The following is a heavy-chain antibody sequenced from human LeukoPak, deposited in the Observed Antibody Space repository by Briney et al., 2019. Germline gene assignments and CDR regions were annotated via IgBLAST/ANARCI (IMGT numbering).Heavy chain of an antibody. Sequence: ASVEVSCKASGYTFTSYDINWVRQATGQGLEWMGWMNPNSGNTGYAQKFQGGVTMTRNTSISTAYMELSSLRSEDTAVYYCARRRITIFGVVIKGGKNWFDPWGQGTLVTVSS. D-gene: IGHD3-3*01. J-gene: IGHJ5*02. CDR1: GYTFTSYD. CDR3: ARRRITIFGVVIKGGKNWFDP. V-gene: IGHV1-8*01. CDR2: MNPNSGNT.